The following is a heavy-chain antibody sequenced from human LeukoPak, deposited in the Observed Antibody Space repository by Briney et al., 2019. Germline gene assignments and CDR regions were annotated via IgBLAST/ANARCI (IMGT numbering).Heavy chain of an antibody. CDR3: ARVKGYCSGGSCYSDAFDI. Sequence: ASVKVSCKASGGTFSSYAISWVRQAPGRGLEWMGWISAYNGNTNYAQKLQGRVTMTTDTSTSTAYMELRSLRSDDTAVYYCARVKGYCSGGSCYSDAFDIWGQGTMVTVSS. D-gene: IGHD2-15*01. CDR2: ISAYNGNT. CDR1: GGTFSSYA. V-gene: IGHV1-18*01. J-gene: IGHJ3*02.